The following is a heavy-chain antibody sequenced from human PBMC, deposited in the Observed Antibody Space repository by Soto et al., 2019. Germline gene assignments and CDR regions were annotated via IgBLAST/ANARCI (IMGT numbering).Heavy chain of an antibody. V-gene: IGHV2-5*02. CDR3: ERSWYCSGGSCYYTYYFGY. J-gene: IGHJ4*02. CDR1: GFSLSTSGLG. CDR2: IYWDDDK. Sequence: QITLKESGPTLVKPTQTLTLTCTFSGFSLSTSGLGVGWIRQPPGKALEWLALIYWDDDKRYSPSLKSRLTNTKDTAKNQVVLTMTNMDPVDTATYDCERSWYCSGGSCYYTYYFGYWGQGTLITVS. D-gene: IGHD2-15*01.